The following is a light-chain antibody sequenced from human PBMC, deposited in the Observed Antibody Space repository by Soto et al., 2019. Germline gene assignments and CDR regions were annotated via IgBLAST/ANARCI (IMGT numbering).Light chain of an antibody. V-gene: IGKV3-20*01. CDR1: QSVADSY. CDR2: GVS. J-gene: IGKJ5*01. Sequence: EVVLTQSPGTLSLSPGERATLSCRASQSVADSYLAWYQQKPGQAPRLLIYGVSSRASGIPDRFSGSGSGTDFTLTISRLEPEDFAVYYCQQYGSSLSITFGQGTRLEIK. CDR3: QQYGSSLSIT.